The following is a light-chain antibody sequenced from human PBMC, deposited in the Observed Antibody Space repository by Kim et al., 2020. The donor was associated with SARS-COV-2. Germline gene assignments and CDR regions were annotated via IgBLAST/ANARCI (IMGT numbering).Light chain of an antibody. CDR3: QSYGSSLSGYV. J-gene: IGLJ1*01. CDR2: GNN. V-gene: IGLV1-40*01. Sequence: TVTISGTGSSTKIGAGYDVHWYQQLPGTAPKLLIYGNNNRPPGVPDRFSGSKSGTSASLAITGLQAEDEADYYCQSYGSSLSGYVFGAGTKVTVL. CDR1: STKIGAGYD.